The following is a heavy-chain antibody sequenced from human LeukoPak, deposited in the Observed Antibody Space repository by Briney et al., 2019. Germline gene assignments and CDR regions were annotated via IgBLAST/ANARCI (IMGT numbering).Heavy chain of an antibody. V-gene: IGHV3-7*01. CDR2: IKTDGSQI. J-gene: IGHJ4*02. CDR1: GFTFSSYW. D-gene: IGHD3-22*01. Sequence: GGSLRLSCVASGFTFSSYWMTWVRQAPGKGLEWVANIKTDGSQIYYVDSVKGRFTISRDNAKNSLYLQMNSLRAEDTAVYYCAREVYYYDSSGFYYSGGFGYWGQGTLLTVSS. CDR3: AREVYYYDSSGFYYSGGFGY.